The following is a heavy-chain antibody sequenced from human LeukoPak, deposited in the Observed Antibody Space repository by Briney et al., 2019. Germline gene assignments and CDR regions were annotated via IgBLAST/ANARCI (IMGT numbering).Heavy chain of an antibody. CDR2: INPNSGGT. CDR3: ARAEVRGAINWFDP. Sequence: ASVKVSCKASGYTFTGYYMHWVRQAPGQGLEWMGWINPNSGGTNYAQKFQGRVTMTRDTSTSTAYMELSRLRSDDTAVYYCARAEVRGAINWFDPWGQGTLVTVSS. J-gene: IGHJ5*02. CDR1: GYTFTGYY. V-gene: IGHV1-2*02. D-gene: IGHD3-10*01.